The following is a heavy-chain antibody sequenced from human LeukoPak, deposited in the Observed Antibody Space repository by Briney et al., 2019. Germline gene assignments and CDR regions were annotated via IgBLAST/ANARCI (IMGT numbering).Heavy chain of an antibody. J-gene: IGHJ4*02. V-gene: IGHV3-7*05. CDR1: GFTFSTYW. CDR2: IKQGGTEK. Sequence: GGSLRLSCAASGFTFSTYWMSWVRQAPGKGLEWVANIKQGGTEKHYVDSVKGRFTISRDSAKNSLYLQMNSLRADDTAVYYCARGVAGHGEDYWGQGTLVTVSS. D-gene: IGHD4-17*01. CDR3: ARGVAGHGEDY.